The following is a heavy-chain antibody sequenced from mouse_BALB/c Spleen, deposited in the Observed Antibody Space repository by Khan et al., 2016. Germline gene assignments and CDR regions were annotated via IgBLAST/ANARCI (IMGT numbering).Heavy chain of an antibody. Sequence: EVQLQESGPGLVKPSQSLSLTCSVTGYSITSGYYWNWIRQFPGNILEWMGYISYDGSNNYNPSLKNRISITRDTSKNQFFLKLNSVTTEDTATYYCARAWYFDYWGQGTTLTVSS. CDR1: GYSITSGYY. J-gene: IGHJ2*01. V-gene: IGHV3-6*02. CDR3: ARAWYFDY. CDR2: ISYDGSN.